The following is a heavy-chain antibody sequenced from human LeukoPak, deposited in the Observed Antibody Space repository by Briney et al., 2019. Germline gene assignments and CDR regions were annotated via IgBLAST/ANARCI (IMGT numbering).Heavy chain of an antibody. D-gene: IGHD3-9*01. CDR2: IKSKTDGGTT. V-gene: IGHV3-15*01. J-gene: IGHJ4*02. CDR1: GFTFSNAW. Sequence: GGSLRLSCAASGFTFSNAWMSWVRQAPGKGLEWVGRIKSKTDGGTTDYAAPVKGRFTISRDDSKNTLNLQMNTLKTDDTAVYYCTTDVLRYFDWLFKVTDYWGQGTLVTVSS. CDR3: TTDVLRYFDWLFKVTDY.